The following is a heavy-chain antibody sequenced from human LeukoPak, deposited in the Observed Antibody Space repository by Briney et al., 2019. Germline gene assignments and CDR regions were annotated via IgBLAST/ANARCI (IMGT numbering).Heavy chain of an antibody. CDR1: GFTFSSYE. D-gene: IGHD6-13*01. CDR3: ASFNQLANC. J-gene: IGHJ4*02. Sequence: GGSLRLSCAASGFTFSSYEMNWVRQAPGKGLEWVSYISTSGSTIYYADSVKGRFTISRDNAKNSLYLQMNSLRAEDTAVYYCASFNQLANCWGQGTLVTVSS. CDR2: ISTSGSTI. V-gene: IGHV3-48*03.